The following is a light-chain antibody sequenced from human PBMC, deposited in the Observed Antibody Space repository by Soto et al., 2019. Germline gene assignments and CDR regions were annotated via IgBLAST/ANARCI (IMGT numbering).Light chain of an antibody. J-gene: IGLJ1*01. CDR1: SSNIANNV. V-gene: IGLV1-36*01. CDR2: YDS. CDR3: AAWDDSMKGHV. Sequence: QSVLTQPPSVSVALPQRVATSCSESSSNIANNVVNWYQQLPGKAPKLLIYYDSLLPSGVSDRFSGSKAGSSASLAISGLQSEDEAEYYCAAWDDSMKGHVFGTGTKVTV.